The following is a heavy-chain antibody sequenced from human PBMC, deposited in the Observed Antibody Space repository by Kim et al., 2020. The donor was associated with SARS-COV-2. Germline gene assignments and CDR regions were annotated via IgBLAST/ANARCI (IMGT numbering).Heavy chain of an antibody. CDR2: ISWNSGSI. CDR1: GFTFDDYA. J-gene: IGHJ4*02. Sequence: GGSLRLSCAASGFTFDDYAMHWVRQAPGKGLEWVSGISWNSGSIGYADSVKGRFTISRDNAKNSLYLQMNSLRAEDTALYYCAKDSFAGSLWGQGTLVTVSS. D-gene: IGHD3-10*01. CDR3: AKDSFAGSL. V-gene: IGHV3-9*01.